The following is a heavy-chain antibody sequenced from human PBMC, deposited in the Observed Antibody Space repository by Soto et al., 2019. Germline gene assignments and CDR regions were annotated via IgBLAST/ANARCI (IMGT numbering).Heavy chain of an antibody. CDR3: ARDSQWSGSYVFDY. Sequence: QVQLVESGGGVVQPGRSLRLSCAASGFTFNRHAMHWVRQSPGKGLEWVAAISYDGSGQYYADSVKGRLTISRDKSKNTVYLQINSLRLEVTAVYYCARDSQWSGSYVFDYWGQGTLVTVSS. CDR1: GFTFNRHA. CDR2: ISYDGSGQ. J-gene: IGHJ4*02. V-gene: IGHV3-30-3*01. D-gene: IGHD1-26*01.